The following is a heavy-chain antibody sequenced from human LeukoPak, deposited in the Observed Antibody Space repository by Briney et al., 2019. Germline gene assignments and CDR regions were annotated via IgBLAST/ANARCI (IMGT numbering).Heavy chain of an antibody. Sequence: GESLKISWKGSGYSFTSYWIGWVRQMPGKGLEWMGIIYPGDSDTRYSPSFQGQVTISADKSISTAYLQWSSLKASDTAMYYCARGEIYYDILTGYPRYKYFDYWGQGTLVTVSS. J-gene: IGHJ4*02. D-gene: IGHD3-9*01. CDR1: GYSFTSYW. CDR2: IYPGDSDT. CDR3: ARGEIYYDILTGYPRYKYFDY. V-gene: IGHV5-51*01.